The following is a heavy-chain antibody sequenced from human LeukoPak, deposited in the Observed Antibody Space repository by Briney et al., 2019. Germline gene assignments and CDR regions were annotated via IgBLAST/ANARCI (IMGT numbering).Heavy chain of an antibody. Sequence: SGTLSLTCAVYGGSFSGYYWGWIRQPPGKGLEWIGEINHSGSTNYNPSLKSRVTISVDTSKNQLSLKLSSVTAADTAVYYCARGPYYYDSSGYYSVYWGQGTLVTVSS. CDR1: GGSFSGYY. CDR3: ARGPYYYDSSGYYSVY. J-gene: IGHJ4*02. V-gene: IGHV4-34*01. D-gene: IGHD3-22*01. CDR2: INHSGST.